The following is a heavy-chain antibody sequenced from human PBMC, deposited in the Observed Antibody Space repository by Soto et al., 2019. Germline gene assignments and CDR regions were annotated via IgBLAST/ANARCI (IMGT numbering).Heavy chain of an antibody. CDR1: GYTFTGYY. D-gene: IGHD2-2*02. CDR2: INPNSGGT. J-gene: IGHJ4*02. CDR3: ARGDIVVVPAATPFDY. Sequence: GASVKVSCKASGYTFTGYYMHWVRQAPGQGLEWMGWINPNSGGTNYAQKFQGRVTMTRDTSISTAYMELSRLRSDDTAVYYCARGDIVVVPAATPFDYWGQGTLVTVSS. V-gene: IGHV1-2*02.